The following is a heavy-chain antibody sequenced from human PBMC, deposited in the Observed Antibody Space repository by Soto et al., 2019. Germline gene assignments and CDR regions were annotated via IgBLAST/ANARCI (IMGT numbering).Heavy chain of an antibody. D-gene: IGHD3-9*01. CDR3: AKDCFSSILTGYQNWFDP. CDR1: GFTFSNYA. Sequence: EVQLLESGGGLAQPGGSLRLSCTASGFTFSNYAMGWARQAPGKGLEWVSAISGSGDSTYYAESVKGRFTISRDNSKNMLSLQMNSLRAEDTAVYFCAKDCFSSILTGYQNWFDPWGQGILVTVSS. J-gene: IGHJ5*02. V-gene: IGHV3-23*01. CDR2: ISGSGDST.